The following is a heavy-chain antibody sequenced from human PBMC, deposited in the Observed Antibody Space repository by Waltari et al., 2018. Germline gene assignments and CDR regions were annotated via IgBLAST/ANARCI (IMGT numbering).Heavy chain of an antibody. V-gene: IGHV4-59*11. J-gene: IGHJ4*02. CDR3: ARFSRGRYFDF. CDR2: IQYNGNT. CDR1: SGSISSHY. D-gene: IGHD3-10*01. Sequence: QVQLQESGPGLVKPSETLSLTCTVSSGSISSHYWSWIRQPPGKGLEWIGHIQYNGNTNYNPSLKGRVTISVDTSKTQFSLRLSSLTAADTAVYYCARFSRGRYFDFWAQGTLVTVSS.